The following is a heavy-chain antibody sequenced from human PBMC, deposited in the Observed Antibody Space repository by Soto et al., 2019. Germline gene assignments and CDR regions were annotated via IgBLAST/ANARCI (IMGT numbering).Heavy chain of an antibody. CDR2: INHSGST. D-gene: IGHD3-10*01. V-gene: IGHV4-34*01. CDR3: ARKGRRITMVRGVIYYYYGMDA. J-gene: IGHJ6*02. CDR1: GGSFSGYY. Sequence: PSETLSLTCAVYGGSFSGYYWSWIRQPPGKGLEWIGEINHSGSTNYNPSLKSRVTISVDTSKNQFSPKLSSVTAADTAVYYCARKGRRITMVRGVIYYYYGMDAWGQGTTVTVSS.